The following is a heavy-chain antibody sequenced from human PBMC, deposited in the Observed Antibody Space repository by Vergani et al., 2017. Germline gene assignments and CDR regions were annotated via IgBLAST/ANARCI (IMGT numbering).Heavy chain of an antibody. CDR2: IYYSGRT. J-gene: IGHJ4*02. D-gene: IGHD3-9*01. Sequence: QVQLQESGPGLVKPSETLSLTCTVSGGSISSYYWSWIRQPPGKGLEWIGYIYYSGRTNYNPSLKSRVTISVDTSKNQFSLKLSSVTAADTAIYYCAGKTSSYGILTSYYHTHPFDYWGQGTLVTVSS. V-gene: IGHV4-59*01. CDR1: GGSISSYY. CDR3: AGKTSSYGILTSYYHTHPFDY.